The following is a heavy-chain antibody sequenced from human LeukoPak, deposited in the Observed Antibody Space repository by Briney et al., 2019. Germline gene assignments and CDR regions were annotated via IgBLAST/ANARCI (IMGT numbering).Heavy chain of an antibody. CDR3: ARVRGSGSYYNWFDP. V-gene: IGHV1-18*01. CDR1: GYTFTSYG. CDR2: ISPYNGNT. J-gene: IGHJ5*02. Sequence: GASVKVSCKASGYTFTSYGISWVRQAPGQGLEWMGWISPYNGNTNYAQKLQGRVTMTTDTSTSTAYMELRSLRSDDTAVYYCARVRGSGSYYNWFDPWGQGTLVTVSS. D-gene: IGHD3-10*01.